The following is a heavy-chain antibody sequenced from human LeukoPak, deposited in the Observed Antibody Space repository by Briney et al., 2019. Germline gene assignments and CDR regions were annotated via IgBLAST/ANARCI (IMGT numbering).Heavy chain of an antibody. J-gene: IGHJ4*02. CDR2: INHSGST. V-gene: IGHV4-34*01. CDR1: GGSFSGYY. Sequence: SETLSLTCAVYGGSFSGYYWSWIRQPPGKGLEWIGEINHSGSTNYNPSLKSRVTISVDTSKNQFSLKLSSVTAADTAVYYCARFAVYYYDSSGFRRPPPGFDYWGQGTLVTVSS. D-gene: IGHD3-22*01. CDR3: ARFAVYYYDSSGFRRPPPGFDY.